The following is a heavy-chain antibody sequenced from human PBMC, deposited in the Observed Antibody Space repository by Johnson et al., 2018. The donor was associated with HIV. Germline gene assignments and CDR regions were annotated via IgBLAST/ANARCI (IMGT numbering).Heavy chain of an antibody. V-gene: IGHV3-66*01. CDR2: IYSGGST. CDR3: TRDGTSRGGAFDI. Sequence: VQLVESGGGLVQPGGSLRLSCAASGFTVSNYYMTWVRQSPGKGLEWVSVIYSGGSTYYADSVKGRFTISRDNPKNTLYLQMNSLRAEDTAVYYCTRDGTSRGGAFDIWGQGTMVTVSS. D-gene: IGHD6-13*01. CDR1: GFTVSNYY. J-gene: IGHJ3*02.